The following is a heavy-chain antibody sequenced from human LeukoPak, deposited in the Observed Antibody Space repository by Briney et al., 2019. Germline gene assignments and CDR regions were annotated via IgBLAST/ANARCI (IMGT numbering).Heavy chain of an antibody. CDR3: AREVLDIVVVPAAILSHGYYMDV. V-gene: IGHV4-4*07. CDR2: IYTSGST. Sequence: SETLSLTCTVSGGSISSYYWSWIRQPAGKGLEWIGRIYTSGSTNYNPSLKSRVTMSVDTSKNQFSLKLSSVTAADTAVYYCAREVLDIVVVPAAILSHGYYMDVWGKGTTVTVSS. D-gene: IGHD2-2*02. J-gene: IGHJ6*03. CDR1: GGSISSYY.